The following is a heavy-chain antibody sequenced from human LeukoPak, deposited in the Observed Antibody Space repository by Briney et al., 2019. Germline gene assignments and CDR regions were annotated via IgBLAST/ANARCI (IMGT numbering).Heavy chain of an antibody. CDR3: ARVLIVPAARTYYYYGMDV. J-gene: IGHJ6*02. V-gene: IGHV3-74*01. CDR2: INSDGSST. Sequence: GGSLRLSCAASGFTFSSYWMHWVRQAPGKGLVWVSRINSDGSSTSYADSVKGRFTISRDNAKNTLYLQMLRAEDTAVYYCARVLIVPAARTYYYYGMDVWGQGTTVTVSS. D-gene: IGHD2-2*01. CDR1: GFTFSSYW.